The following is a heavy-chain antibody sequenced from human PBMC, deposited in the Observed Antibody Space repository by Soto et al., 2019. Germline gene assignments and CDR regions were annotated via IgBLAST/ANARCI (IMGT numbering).Heavy chain of an antibody. Sequence: QVQLVESGGGVVQPGRSLRLSCAASGFIFNNNAMHWVRQAPGKGLERVAVTLYDGSNKYYADSVKGRFTISRDNSKNTLYLEMNSLRAEDTAVYYCARDRSRGWSYFDYWGQGTLVTVSS. V-gene: IGHV3-30*03. CDR2: TLYDGSNK. J-gene: IGHJ4*02. CDR1: GFIFNNNA. D-gene: IGHD6-19*01. CDR3: ARDRSRGWSYFDY.